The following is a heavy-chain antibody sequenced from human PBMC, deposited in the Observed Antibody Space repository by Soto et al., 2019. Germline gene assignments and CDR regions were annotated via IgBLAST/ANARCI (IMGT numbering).Heavy chain of an antibody. CDR2: IYWDDDK. Sequence: QITLKESGPTLVKPTQTLTLTCTFSGFSLSTSGVGVAWIRQPPGKALEWLALIYWDDDKRYRPSLESRLTIPEDISKNRVVLTRTNMESVDTATYYCAYLPCSGGSCYWFSFSGMDVWGQGTTVTVSS. CDR3: AYLPCSGGSCYWFSFSGMDV. V-gene: IGHV2-5*02. CDR1: GFSLSTSGVG. D-gene: IGHD2-15*01. J-gene: IGHJ6*02.